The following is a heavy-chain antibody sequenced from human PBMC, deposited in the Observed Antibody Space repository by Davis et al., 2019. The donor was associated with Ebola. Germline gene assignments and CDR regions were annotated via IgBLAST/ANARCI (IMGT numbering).Heavy chain of an antibody. CDR2: ISSSSSYI. V-gene: IGHV3-21*01. Sequence: GESLKISCAASGFTFSSYSMNWVRQAPGKGLEWVSSISSSSSYIYYADSVKGRFTISRDNAKNSLYLQMNSLRAEDTAVYYCARGNRALDAFDIWGQGTMVTVSS. J-gene: IGHJ3*02. CDR3: ARGNRALDAFDI. D-gene: IGHD1-14*01. CDR1: GFTFSSYS.